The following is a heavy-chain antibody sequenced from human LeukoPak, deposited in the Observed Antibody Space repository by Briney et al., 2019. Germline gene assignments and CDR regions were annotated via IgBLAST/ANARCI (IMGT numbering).Heavy chain of an antibody. Sequence: SETLSLTCTVSGGSISSYYWSWIRQPPGKGLEWIGYVSYTGSTNCNPSLKSRVTMSVDTSKNQFSLNLSSVTAADTAMYYCARASTVTTWTLGYWGQGILVTVSS. CDR1: GGSISSYY. J-gene: IGHJ4*02. CDR3: ARASTVTTWTLGY. CDR2: VSYTGST. D-gene: IGHD4-17*01. V-gene: IGHV4-59*01.